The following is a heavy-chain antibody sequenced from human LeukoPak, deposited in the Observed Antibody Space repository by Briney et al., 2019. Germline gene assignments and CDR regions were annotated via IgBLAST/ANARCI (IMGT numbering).Heavy chain of an antibody. Sequence: GGSLRLSCAASGFTFSSYVMHWVRQAPGKGLEWVAIISYDGSNEYYSDSVKGRFTISRDNSKNTVSLQMNSLRPEDTAVYYCARVGRGYSYKVYYFDFWGQGTLVTVSS. D-gene: IGHD5-18*01. CDR3: ARVGRGYSYKVYYFDF. CDR1: GFTFSSYV. J-gene: IGHJ4*02. CDR2: ISYDGSNE. V-gene: IGHV3-30*04.